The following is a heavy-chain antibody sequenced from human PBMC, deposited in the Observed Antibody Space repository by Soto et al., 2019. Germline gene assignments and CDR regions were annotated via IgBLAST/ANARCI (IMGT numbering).Heavy chain of an antibody. J-gene: IGHJ6*03. CDR1: GFTFSSYA. CDR2: ISGSDGST. V-gene: IGHV3-23*01. CDR3: AKEGVVPAPYYYYMDV. Sequence: GGSLRLSCAASGFTFSSYAMSWVRQAPGKGLEWVSAISGSDGSTYYADSVKGRFTISRDNSKNTLYLQMNSLRAEDTAVYYCAKEGVVPAPYYYYMDVWGKGTTVTVSS. D-gene: IGHD2-2*01.